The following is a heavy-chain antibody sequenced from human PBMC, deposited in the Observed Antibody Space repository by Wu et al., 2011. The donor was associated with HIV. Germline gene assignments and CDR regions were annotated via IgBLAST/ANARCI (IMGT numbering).Heavy chain of an antibody. CDR2: IIPIFGTA. CDR3: ARGMGTTARPYYFDY. Sequence: QVQLVQSGAEVNEAWVLGEGLLQGFWRHLQQLCYQLGATGPGQGLEWMGGIIPIFGTANYAQKFQGRVTITADKSTSTAYMELSSLRSEDTAVYYCARGMGTTARPYYFDYWGQGTLVTVSS. CDR1: RHLQQLC. D-gene: IGHD1-14*01. V-gene: IGHV1-69*14. J-gene: IGHJ4*02.